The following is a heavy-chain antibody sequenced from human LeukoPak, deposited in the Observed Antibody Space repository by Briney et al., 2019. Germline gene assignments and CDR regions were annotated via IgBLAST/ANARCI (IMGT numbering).Heavy chain of an antibody. Sequence: SETLSLTCTVSGGSITNYYWSWIRQPAGKGLEWIGRIYTSGSLNYNPSLRSRVTKSVDTSKNQFSLKLSSVTAADTAVYYCARDRGGATYYFDYWGQGTLVTVSS. J-gene: IGHJ4*02. V-gene: IGHV4-4*07. CDR2: IYTSGSL. D-gene: IGHD1-26*01. CDR1: GGSITNYY. CDR3: ARDRGGATYYFDY.